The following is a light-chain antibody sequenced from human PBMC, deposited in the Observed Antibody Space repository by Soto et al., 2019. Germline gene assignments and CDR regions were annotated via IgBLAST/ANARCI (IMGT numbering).Light chain of an antibody. J-gene: IGKJ5*01. V-gene: IGKV1-9*01. CDR2: AAS. CDR3: QQLNSYLIT. CDR1: QGISSY. Sequence: DIQLTQSPSFLSASVGDRVTISFRASQGISSYLAWYQQKPGKAPKLLIYAASTLQSGVPSRFSGSGSGTEFTLTISSLQPEDFATYYCQQLNSYLITFGQGTRLEIK.